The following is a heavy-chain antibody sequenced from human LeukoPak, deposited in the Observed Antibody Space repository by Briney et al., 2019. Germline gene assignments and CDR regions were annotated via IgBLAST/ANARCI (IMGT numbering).Heavy chain of an antibody. CDR1: GFTFSSYA. Sequence: GRSLRLSCAASGFTFSSYAMHWVRQAPGKGLEWVAVISYDGSNKYYADSVKGRFTISRDNSKDTLYLQMNSLRAEDTAVYYCARALRDYYDSSGYDPDYWGQGTLVTVSS. D-gene: IGHD3-22*01. CDR2: ISYDGSNK. J-gene: IGHJ4*02. V-gene: IGHV3-30-3*01. CDR3: ARALRDYYDSSGYDPDY.